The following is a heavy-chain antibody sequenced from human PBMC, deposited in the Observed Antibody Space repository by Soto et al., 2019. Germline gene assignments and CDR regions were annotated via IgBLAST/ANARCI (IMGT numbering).Heavy chain of an antibody. CDR2: IYYSGST. D-gene: IGHD1-26*01. J-gene: IGHJ5*02. V-gene: IGHV4-61*01. CDR3: ARDIGVNWFDP. Sequence: SETLSLTCTVSGGSVSSGSYYWSWIRQPPGKGLEWIGYIYYSGSTNYNPSLKSRVTISVDTSKNQFSLKLSSVTAADTAVYYCARDIGVNWFDPWGQGTLVTVSS. CDR1: GGSVSSGSYY.